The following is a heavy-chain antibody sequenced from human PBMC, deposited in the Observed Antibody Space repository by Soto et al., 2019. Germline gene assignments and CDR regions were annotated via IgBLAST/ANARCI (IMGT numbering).Heavy chain of an antibody. D-gene: IGHD6-13*01. CDR2: IYPGDSDT. J-gene: IGHJ4*02. CDR3: ARRIAAAGQYYFDY. CDR1: GYSFTSYW. Sequence: XESLKISGKGSGYSFTSYWIGWVRQMPGKGLEWMGIIYPGDSDTRYSPSFQGQVTISADKSISTAYLQWSSLKASDTAMYYCARRIAAAGQYYFDYWGQGTLVTVSS. V-gene: IGHV5-51*01.